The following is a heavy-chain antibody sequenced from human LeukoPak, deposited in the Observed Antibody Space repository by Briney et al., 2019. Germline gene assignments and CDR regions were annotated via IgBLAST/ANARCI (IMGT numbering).Heavy chain of an antibody. D-gene: IGHD3-3*01. J-gene: IGHJ4*02. CDR2: ISTDGSFT. V-gene: IGHV3-74*01. CDR1: GFTFSNYA. CDR3: AKDHYWSIDY. Sequence: GGSLRPSCAASGFTFSNYAMSWVRQTPGKGLVWISRISTDGSFTNYADSVKGRFTISRDIAKNTLYLQMNSLRAEDTGVYYCAKDHYWSIDYWGRGTLVTVSS.